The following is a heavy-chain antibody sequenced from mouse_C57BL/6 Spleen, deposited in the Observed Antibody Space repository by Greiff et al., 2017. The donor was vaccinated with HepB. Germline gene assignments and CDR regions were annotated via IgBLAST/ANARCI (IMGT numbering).Heavy chain of an antibody. Sequence: EVKLQESGAELVRPGASVKLSCTASGFNIQDDYMHWVKQRPEQGLEWIGWIDPENGDTEYTSKFQGKATITADTSSNTAYLQLSSLTSEDTAVYYCTTPLYGRSVTWFAYWCQGTLVTVSA. D-gene: IGHD1-1*01. CDR1: GFNIQDDY. V-gene: IGHV14-4*01. J-gene: IGHJ3*01. CDR3: TTPLYGRSVTWFAY. CDR2: IDPENGDT.